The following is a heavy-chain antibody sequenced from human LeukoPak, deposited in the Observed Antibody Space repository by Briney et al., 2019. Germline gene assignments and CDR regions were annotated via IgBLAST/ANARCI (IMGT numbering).Heavy chain of an antibody. J-gene: IGHJ4*02. Sequence: PGGSLRLSGAASGFTFSSYAMSWVRQAPGKGLEWVSLIKASGGDTYFADSVKGRFTISRDNSKNALFLQMNSLRPEDTAVYYCAKSRRSNTYDSPFDYWGQGTLVTVSP. V-gene: IGHV3-23*01. D-gene: IGHD5-12*01. CDR2: IKASGGDT. CDR1: GFTFSSYA. CDR3: AKSRRSNTYDSPFDY.